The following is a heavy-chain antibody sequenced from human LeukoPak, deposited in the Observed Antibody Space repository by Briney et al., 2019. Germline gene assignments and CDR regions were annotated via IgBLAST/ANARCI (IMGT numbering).Heavy chain of an antibody. D-gene: IGHD1/OR15-1a*01. V-gene: IGHV3-23*01. Sequence: PGGSLRLSCAASGFTFSSYAMSWVRQAPGKGLEWVSAISGSGGSTYYADSVKGRFTISRDNSKNTLILQMNSLRAEDTAIYYCAKAWGGTSRNYFDSWGQGTLVTVSS. CDR1: GFTFSSYA. CDR3: AKAWGGTSRNYFDS. CDR2: ISGSGGST. J-gene: IGHJ4*02.